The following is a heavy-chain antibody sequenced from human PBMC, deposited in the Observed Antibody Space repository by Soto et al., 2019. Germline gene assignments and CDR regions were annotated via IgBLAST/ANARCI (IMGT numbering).Heavy chain of an antibody. V-gene: IGHV4-34*01. J-gene: IGHJ4*02. Sequence: QVQLQQWGAGLLKPSETLSLTCAVYGGSFSGYYWSWIRQPPGKGLEWIGEINHSGSTNYNPSLKSRDPISVDPSKSQLSPKLSPVTAADKAVYYCASSRRGEGTGWGGDYWGQGTLVTVSS. CDR1: GGSFSGYY. CDR3: ASSRRGEGTGWGGDY. D-gene: IGHD3-16*01. CDR2: INHSGST.